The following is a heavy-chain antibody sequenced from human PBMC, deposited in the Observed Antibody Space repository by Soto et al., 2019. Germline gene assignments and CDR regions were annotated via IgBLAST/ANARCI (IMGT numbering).Heavy chain of an antibody. V-gene: IGHV3-30*07. D-gene: IGHD2-2*01. J-gene: IGHJ4*02. CDR1: GFTFSNYT. CDR2: ISYDGTIT. Sequence: QVPLVESGGGGVQPGRSLRLSCAASGFTFSNYTINWVRQAPGKGLEWLAVISYDGTITYYTDPVNGPFTISTDDSKKKVLLHRISLTHRDTALFCCGSAGFRMPWTCDSWGQGVLVTVSS. CDR3: GSAGFRMPWTCDS.